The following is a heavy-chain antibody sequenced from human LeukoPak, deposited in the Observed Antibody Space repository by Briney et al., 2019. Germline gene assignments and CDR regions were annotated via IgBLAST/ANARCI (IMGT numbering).Heavy chain of an antibody. J-gene: IGHJ4*02. CDR2: IYPGDSDT. V-gene: IGHV5-51*01. D-gene: IGHD5-18*01. Sequence: GESLKISCKGSGYSFATYWIGWVRQMPGKGLEWMGIIYPGDSDTRYSPSFQGQVTISADKSISNAYLQWSSLKASDTAMYYCARSGYSNGFDYWGQGTLVTVSS. CDR1: GYSFATYW. CDR3: ARSGYSNGFDY.